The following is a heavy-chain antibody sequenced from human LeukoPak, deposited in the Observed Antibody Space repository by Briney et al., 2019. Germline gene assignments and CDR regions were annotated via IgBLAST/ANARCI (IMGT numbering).Heavy chain of an antibody. V-gene: IGHV3-23*01. CDR1: GFTLSTNA. J-gene: IGHJ4*02. CDR3: AKDVGKWESLHFFDY. CDR2: ISGSGAST. Sequence: GGSLRLSCLTSGFTLSTNAMSWVRQAPGKGLEWISGISGSGASTYYADSVKGRFTISRDDSRNTLYLQMNSLRGDDTAVYYCAKDVGKWESLHFFDYWGQGTLVTVSS. D-gene: IGHD1-26*01.